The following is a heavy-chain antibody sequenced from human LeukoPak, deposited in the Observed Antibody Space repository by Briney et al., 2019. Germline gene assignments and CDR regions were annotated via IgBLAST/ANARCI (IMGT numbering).Heavy chain of an antibody. Sequence: GGSLRLSCSASGFTFSDYWMMGVRQAPGKGLEWVGNIRQYDSEKKYVDSVKGLFTSSRDNAKFPLYLLMNSVRAEDTAIYYCATDRKVGTWDPRFNYWGQGTLVTVSS. J-gene: IGHJ4*02. V-gene: IGHV3-7*01. CDR1: GFTFSDYW. CDR2: IRQYDSEK. D-gene: IGHD4-23*01. CDR3: ATDRKVGTWDPRFNY.